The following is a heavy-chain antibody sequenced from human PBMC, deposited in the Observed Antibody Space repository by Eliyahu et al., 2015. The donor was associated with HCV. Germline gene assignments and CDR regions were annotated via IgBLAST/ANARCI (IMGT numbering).Heavy chain of an antibody. CDR2: IIPILGIA. V-gene: IGHV1-69*02. J-gene: IGHJ4*02. CDR3: APDLGYCSSTSSTCFDY. Sequence: EVKKPGSSVKVSCKASGGTFSSYTISWVRQAPGQGLEWMGRIIPILGIANYAQKFQGRVTITADKSTSTAYIGQLSSRSAEATAGYCAPDLGYCSSTSSTCFDYWGQGTLVTVSS. D-gene: IGHD2-2*01. CDR1: GGTFSSYT.